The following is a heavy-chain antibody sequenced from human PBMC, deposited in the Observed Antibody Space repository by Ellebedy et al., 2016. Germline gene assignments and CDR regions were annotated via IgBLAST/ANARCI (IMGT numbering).Heavy chain of an antibody. CDR3: ARGYYSSSWHTVPLNWFDP. D-gene: IGHD6-13*01. Sequence: SETLSLXCTVSGGSISTNYWTWIRQPPGKGLEWIGHIHYSGSTNYNPSLKSRVTISVDTSKNQFSLKLSSVTAADTAVYYCARGYYSSSWHTVPLNWFDPWGQGTLVTVSS. J-gene: IGHJ5*02. CDR1: GGSISTNY. CDR2: IHYSGST. V-gene: IGHV4-59*01.